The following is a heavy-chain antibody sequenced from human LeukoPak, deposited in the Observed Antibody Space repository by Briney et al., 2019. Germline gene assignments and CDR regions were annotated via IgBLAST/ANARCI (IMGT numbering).Heavy chain of an antibody. V-gene: IGHV3-66*01. CDR1: EFSVGSNY. Sequence: GGSLRLSCAASEFSVGSNYMTWVRQAPGKGLEWVSLIYSGGSTYYADSVKGRFTISRDNAKDSLYLQMNSLRAEDTAVYYCAELGITMIGGVWGKGTTVTISS. CDR3: AELGITMIGGV. D-gene: IGHD3-10*02. J-gene: IGHJ6*04. CDR2: IYSGGST.